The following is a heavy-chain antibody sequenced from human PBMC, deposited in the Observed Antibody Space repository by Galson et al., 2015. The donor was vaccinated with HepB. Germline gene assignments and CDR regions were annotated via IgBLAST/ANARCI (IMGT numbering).Heavy chain of an antibody. V-gene: IGHV1-2*02. D-gene: IGHD3-10*01. Sequence: SVKVSCKASGYTFTGFYIHWVRQAPGQGLEWMGWINPNSGGTNYARKFQGRVTMTRDTSISTAYMGLGSLRSDDTAVYYCARQRGEGQIRGFDYWGQGSLVTVSS. CDR2: INPNSGGT. J-gene: IGHJ4*02. CDR1: GYTFTGFY. CDR3: ARQRGEGQIRGFDY.